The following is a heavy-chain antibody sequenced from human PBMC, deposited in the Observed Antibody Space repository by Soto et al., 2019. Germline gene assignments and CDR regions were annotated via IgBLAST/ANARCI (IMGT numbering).Heavy chain of an antibody. D-gene: IGHD1-1*01. CDR1: GGSISGYY. CDR3: ARVVGKNDFDL. J-gene: IGHJ5*02. V-gene: IGHV4-59*01. Sequence: LSLTCTLSGGSISGYYWSWIRQPPGKGLEWIGYIYYTGSTYYNPSLKSRLTISLDTSRNHFSLKLTSVTAADTSVYYCARVVGKNDFDLWGQGTLVTVS. CDR2: IYYTGST.